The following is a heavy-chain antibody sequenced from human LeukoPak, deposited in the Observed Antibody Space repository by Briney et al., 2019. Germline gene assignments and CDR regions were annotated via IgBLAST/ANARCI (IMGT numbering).Heavy chain of an antibody. V-gene: IGHV1-24*01. Sequence: GASAKVSCKVSGYTLTELSMHWVRQAPGKGLEWMGGFDPEDGETIYAQKFQGRVTMTEDTSTDTAYMELSSLRSEDTAVYYCATDGRAGTGYFDYWGQGTLVTVSS. CDR3: ATDGRAGTGYFDY. CDR1: GYTLTELS. CDR2: FDPEDGET. D-gene: IGHD6-13*01. J-gene: IGHJ4*02.